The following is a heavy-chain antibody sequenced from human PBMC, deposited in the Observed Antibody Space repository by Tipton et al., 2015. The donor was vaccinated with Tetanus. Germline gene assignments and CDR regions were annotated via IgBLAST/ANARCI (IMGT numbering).Heavy chain of an antibody. Sequence: TLSLTCTVSGGSVRSGDYSWNWIRQPPGKGLEWLAYVSYSGRANSNYSLKSRITISQDTSKNQFSLRLTSVTAADTAVYYCTKDVGIVLFDYWGQGTLVTVSS. CDR1: GGSVRSGDYS. CDR3: TKDVGIVLFDY. J-gene: IGHJ4*02. V-gene: IGHV4-61*08. CDR2: VSYSGRA. D-gene: IGHD2-8*01.